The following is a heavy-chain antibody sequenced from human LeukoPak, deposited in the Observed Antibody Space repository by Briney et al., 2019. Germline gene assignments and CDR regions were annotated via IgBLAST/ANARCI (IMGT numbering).Heavy chain of an antibody. CDR3: ARSLTGDFDY. CDR2: IYYSGST. Sequence: PSETLSLTCTVSGGSISSSSYYWGWIRQPPGKGLEWIGSIYYSGSTYYNPSLKSRVTISVDTSKNQLSLKLSSVTAADTAVYYCARSLTGDFDYWGLGTLVTVSS. D-gene: IGHD7-27*01. J-gene: IGHJ4*02. CDR1: GGSISSSSYY. V-gene: IGHV4-39*01.